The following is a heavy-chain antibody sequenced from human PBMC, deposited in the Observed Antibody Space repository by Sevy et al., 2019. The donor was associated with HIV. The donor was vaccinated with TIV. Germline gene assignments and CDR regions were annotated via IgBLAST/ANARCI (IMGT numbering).Heavy chain of an antibody. V-gene: IGHV3-7*01. CDR3: VRALLKADSL. CDR1: GFTFSGYA. Sequence: GGSLRLSCAASGFTFSGYAMSWVRQAPGKGLEWVANINEDGSTKYYLDSVKGRFTISRDNAENSAFLQMNSLRVEDTAVYYCVRALLKADSLWGQGTLVTVSS. D-gene: IGHD1-26*01. J-gene: IGHJ4*02. CDR2: INEDGSTK.